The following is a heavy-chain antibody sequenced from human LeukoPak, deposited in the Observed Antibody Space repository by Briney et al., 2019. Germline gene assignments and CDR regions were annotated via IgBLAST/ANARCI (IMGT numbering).Heavy chain of an antibody. V-gene: IGHV3-43*01. CDR2: ISWDGGST. D-gene: IGHD1-26*01. CDR3: AKGYQFWELWFDP. CDR1: GFTFDDYT. Sequence: PGGSLRLSCAASGFTFDDYTMHWVRQAPGKGLEWVSLISWDGGSTYYADSVKGRFTISRDNSKNSLYLQMNSLRTEDTALYYCAKGYQFWELWFDPWGQGTLVTVSS. J-gene: IGHJ5*02.